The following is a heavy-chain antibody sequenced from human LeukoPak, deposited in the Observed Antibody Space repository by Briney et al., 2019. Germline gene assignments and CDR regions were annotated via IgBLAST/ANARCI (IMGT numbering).Heavy chain of an antibody. CDR1: GFSFNTYW. V-gene: IGHV3-74*01. D-gene: IGHD1-26*01. CDR2: IKTDGSST. J-gene: IGHJ4*02. CDR3: TTLYSGAMDY. Sequence: GSLRLCCAASGFSFNTYWMYWVRQVPEKGLVWVSRIKTDGSSTSYADSVKGRFTISRDNAKNTLYLQMNSLRAEDTAVYYCTTLYSGAMDYWGQGTLVTVSS.